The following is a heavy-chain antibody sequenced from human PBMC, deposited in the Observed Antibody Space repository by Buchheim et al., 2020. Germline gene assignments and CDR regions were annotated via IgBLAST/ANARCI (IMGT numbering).Heavy chain of an antibody. Sequence: QLQLQESGPGLVKPSETLSLTCTVSGGSISSSSYYWGWIRQPPGKGLEWIGSIYYSGSTYYNPSLKSRVTISVDTSKNQFSLKLSSVTAADTAVYYCARYWKDGYLEYYFDYWGQGTL. CDR2: IYYSGST. CDR1: GGSISSSSYY. CDR3: ARYWKDGYLEYYFDY. D-gene: IGHD5-18*01. V-gene: IGHV4-39*07. J-gene: IGHJ4*02.